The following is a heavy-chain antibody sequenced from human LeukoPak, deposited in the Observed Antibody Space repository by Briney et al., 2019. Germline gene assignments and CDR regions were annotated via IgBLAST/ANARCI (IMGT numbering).Heavy chain of an antibody. D-gene: IGHD3-9*01. CDR1: AFTFSSYA. V-gene: IGHV3-23*01. CDR3: AKEVLGYFDLNWLDP. Sequence: GGSQRLSCAASAFTFSSYAMSWVRQAPGKGLEWVSAISGSGDDTHYADSVKGRFTISRDNSKNTLYLQMNSLRAEDTAVYYCAKEVLGYFDLNWLDPWGQGTLVTVSS. CDR2: ISGSGDDT. J-gene: IGHJ5*02.